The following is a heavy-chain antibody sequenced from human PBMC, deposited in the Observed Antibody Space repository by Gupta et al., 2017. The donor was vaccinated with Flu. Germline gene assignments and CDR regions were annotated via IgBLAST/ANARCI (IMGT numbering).Heavy chain of an antibody. CDR2: IRFDGTAT. D-gene: IGHD2-15*01. Sequence: SGHFMHWGRQAPGQGLVWVARIRFDGTATSYADSVKGRFTISRDNAKNTVYLQMNSLSPEDTALYYCAREVVNNRLDPWGQGTLVTVAS. J-gene: IGHJ5*02. V-gene: IGHV3-74*01. CDR1: SGHF. CDR3: AREVVNNRLDP.